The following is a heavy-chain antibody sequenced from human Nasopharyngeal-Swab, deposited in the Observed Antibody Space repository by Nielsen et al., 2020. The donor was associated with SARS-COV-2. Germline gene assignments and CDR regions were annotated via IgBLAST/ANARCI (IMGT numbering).Heavy chain of an antibody. Sequence: WIRQPPGKGLGWIGEINHKRGTNYNPSLESRVTVSLDTSKSQLSLRLISVTAADTAVYYCARAHYDYIWGSYRSAFQDDAFDIWGQGTMVTVSS. V-gene: IGHV4-34*01. CDR3: ARAHYDYIWGSYRSAFQDDAFDI. CDR2: INHKRGT. D-gene: IGHD3-16*02. J-gene: IGHJ3*02.